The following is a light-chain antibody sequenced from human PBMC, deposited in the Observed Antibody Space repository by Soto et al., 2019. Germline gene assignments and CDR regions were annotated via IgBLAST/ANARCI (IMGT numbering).Light chain of an antibody. V-gene: IGKV4-1*01. CDR2: WAS. J-gene: IGKJ4*01. CDR1: QSLLYSSNNKNY. CDR3: QQYYTTPLT. Sequence: DIVMTQSPDSLAVSLGERATINCKSSQSLLYSSNNKNYLAWYQQKPVQPPTLLIYWASTRGSGVPARFSGSGSGTDFTLTISSLQTEDVAVYYCQQYYTTPLTFGGGTQVEIK.